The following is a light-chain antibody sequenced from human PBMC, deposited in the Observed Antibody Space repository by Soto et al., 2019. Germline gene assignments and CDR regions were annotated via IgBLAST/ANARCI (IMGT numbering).Light chain of an antibody. Sequence: QAVVTQEPSLTVSPGGTVTLTCGSSTGPVTSGHYPYWFQQKPGQAPRTLIYDTNNKHSWTPARFSGSLLGGKAALTLAGAQAEDEAEYYCLLSNGGLRVFGTGTKVTVL. CDR2: DTN. J-gene: IGLJ1*01. CDR3: LLSNGGLRV. V-gene: IGLV7-46*01. CDR1: TGPVTSGHY.